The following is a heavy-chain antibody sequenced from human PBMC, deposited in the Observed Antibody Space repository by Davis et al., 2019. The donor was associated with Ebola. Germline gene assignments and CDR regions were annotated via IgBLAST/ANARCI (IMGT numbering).Heavy chain of an antibody. CDR3: ARSFSATIFGVDEWYFDL. CDR2: IKEDGSEK. V-gene: IGHV3-7*01. CDR1: GFTFSSYW. Sequence: PGGSLRLSCAASGFTFSSYWMSWVRQAPGKGLEWVANIKEDGSEKYYVDSVKGRFTISRDNSKNSLYLQMNSLRAEDTAVYYCARSFSATIFGVDEWYFDLWGRGTLVTVSS. J-gene: IGHJ2*01. D-gene: IGHD3-3*01.